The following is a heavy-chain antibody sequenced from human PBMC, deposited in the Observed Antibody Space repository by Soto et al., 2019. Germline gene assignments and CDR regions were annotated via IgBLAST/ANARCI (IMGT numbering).Heavy chain of an antibody. CDR3: ARGLNGYLHYFDY. CDR2: INAGNGNT. Sequence: ASVKVSCKASGYTFTRYAMHWVRQAPGQRLEWMGWINAGNGNTKYSQKFQGRVTFTRDTSASTAYMELSSLRFEDTAVYYCARGLNGYLHYFDYWGQGTLVTVSS. CDR1: GYTFTRYA. J-gene: IGHJ4*02. D-gene: IGHD5-18*01. V-gene: IGHV1-3*01.